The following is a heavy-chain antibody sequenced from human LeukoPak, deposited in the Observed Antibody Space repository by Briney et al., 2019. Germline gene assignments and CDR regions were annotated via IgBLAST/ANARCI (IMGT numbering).Heavy chain of an antibody. V-gene: IGHV1-46*01. J-gene: IGHJ4*02. CDR1: GYTFTSYY. D-gene: IGHD4-17*01. CDR2: INPSAGST. Sequence: ASVKVSCKSSGYTFTSYYMHWVRQAPGQGLGWMGIINPSAGSTSYAQTFQGRVTMTRDTSTSTVYLELSSLTSEDTAVYYCATGPTATRLDYWGQGTLVTVSS. CDR3: ATGPTATRLDY.